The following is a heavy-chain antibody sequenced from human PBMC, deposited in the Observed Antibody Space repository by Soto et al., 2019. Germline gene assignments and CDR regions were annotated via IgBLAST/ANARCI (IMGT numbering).Heavy chain of an antibody. CDR1: GGSISSYY. J-gene: IGHJ3*02. CDR3: ARIWGLDAFDI. V-gene: IGHV4-59*08. CDR2: IYYSGST. Sequence: LSLTCTVSGGSISSYYWSWIRQPPGKGLEWIGYIYYSGSTNYNPSLKSRVTISVDTSKNQFSLKLSSVTAADTAVYYCARIWGLDAFDIWGQGTMVTVSS. D-gene: IGHD3-16*01.